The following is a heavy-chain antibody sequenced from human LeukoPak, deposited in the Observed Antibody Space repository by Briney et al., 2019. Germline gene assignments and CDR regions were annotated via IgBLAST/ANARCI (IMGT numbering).Heavy chain of an antibody. D-gene: IGHD3-10*01. Sequence: PGRSLRLSCAASGFTFSSYAIHWVRQAPGKGLEWVAVISYDGSNKYYADSVKGRFTISRDNSKDTLYLQMNSLRAEDTAVYYCARDRLRYFDYWGQGTLVTVSS. CDR3: ARDRLRYFDY. V-gene: IGHV3-30-3*01. CDR1: GFTFSSYA. J-gene: IGHJ4*02. CDR2: ISYDGSNK.